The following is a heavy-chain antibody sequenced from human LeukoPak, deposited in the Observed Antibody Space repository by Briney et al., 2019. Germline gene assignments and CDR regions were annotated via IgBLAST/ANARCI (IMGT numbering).Heavy chain of an antibody. Sequence: GGSLRLSCAASGFTFSTYAMHWVRQAPGKGLEWVANIKQDGSEKYYVDSVKGRFTISRDNAKNSLYLQMNSLRAEDTAVYYCARDLYEGGLGSLFDYWGQGTLVTVSS. J-gene: IGHJ4*02. D-gene: IGHD2-8*01. CDR3: ARDLYEGGLGSLFDY. CDR2: IKQDGSEK. CDR1: GFTFSTYA. V-gene: IGHV3-7*01.